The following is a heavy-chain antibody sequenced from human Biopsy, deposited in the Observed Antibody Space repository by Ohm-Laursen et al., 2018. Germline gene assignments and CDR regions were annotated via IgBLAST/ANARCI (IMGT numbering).Heavy chain of an antibody. CDR2: IYYSGNT. CDR3: AHGSGSYYKWDF. J-gene: IGHJ4*02. V-gene: IGHV4-31*03. Sequence: SETLSLTCTVSSGSIRTGDYYWTWIRQQPGKGLEWIGSIYYSGNTKYNPSLQSRLSMSVDPSKNQFSLKMTSVTAADTAIYYCAHGSGSYYKWDFWGRGILVTVSS. D-gene: IGHD3-10*01. CDR1: SGSIRTGDYY.